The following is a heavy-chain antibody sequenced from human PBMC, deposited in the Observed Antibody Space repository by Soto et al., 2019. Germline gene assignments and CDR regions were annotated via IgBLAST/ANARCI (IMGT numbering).Heavy chain of an antibody. D-gene: IGHD6-19*01. Sequence: GGSLRLSCAASGFTFSSYAMHWVRQAPGKGLEYVAAISSNGGSTYYANSVEGRFTIPRDNSKNTLYLQMDSLRTEDMGVYYCATEHDGSGWYTYWGQGTLVTVSS. CDR1: GFTFSSYA. CDR3: ATEHDGSGWYTY. V-gene: IGHV3-64*01. CDR2: ISSNGGST. J-gene: IGHJ4*02.